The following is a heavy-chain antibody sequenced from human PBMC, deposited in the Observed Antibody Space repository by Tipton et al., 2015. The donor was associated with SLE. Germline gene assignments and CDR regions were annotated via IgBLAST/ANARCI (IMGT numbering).Heavy chain of an antibody. CDR3: AKDFPSAVPADYRGASGMDV. CDR1: GFTFDDFA. D-gene: IGHD2-2*01. V-gene: IGHV3-9*01. J-gene: IGHJ6*02. Sequence: SLRLSCVTSGFTFDDFAMPWVRQAPGKGLEWVSGISWNSGSIDYADSVKGRFTISRDNGKNSLYLQMNSLRPEDTALYYCAKDFPSAVPADYRGASGMDVWGPGTMVTVSS. CDR2: ISWNSGSI.